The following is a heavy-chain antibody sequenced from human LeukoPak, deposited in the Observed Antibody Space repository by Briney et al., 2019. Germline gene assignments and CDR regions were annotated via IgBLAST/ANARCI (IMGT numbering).Heavy chain of an antibody. CDR3: ARLRLDCSSTSCYTGRYYYYYGMDV. J-gene: IGHJ6*02. CDR2: INHSGST. V-gene: IGHV4-34*01. CDR1: GGSFSGYY. D-gene: IGHD2-2*02. Sequence: SETLSLTCAVYGGSFSGYYWSWIRQPPGKGLEWIGEINHSGSTNYNPSLKSRVTISVDTSKNQFSLKLSSVTAADTAVYYCARLRLDCSSTSCYTGRYYYYYGMDVWGQGTTVTVSS.